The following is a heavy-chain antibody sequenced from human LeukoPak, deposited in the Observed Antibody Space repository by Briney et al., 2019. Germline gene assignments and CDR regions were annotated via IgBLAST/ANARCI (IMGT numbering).Heavy chain of an antibody. Sequence: SETLSLTCAVYGGSFSGYYWSWIRQPPGKGLEWIGEINHSGSTNYNPSLKSRVTISVGTSRNQFSLKLSSVTAADTAVYYCARGIGQWLAVFYYFDYWGQGTLVTVSS. V-gene: IGHV4-34*01. J-gene: IGHJ4*02. CDR2: INHSGST. CDR3: ARGIGQWLAVFYYFDY. D-gene: IGHD6-19*01. CDR1: GGSFSGYY.